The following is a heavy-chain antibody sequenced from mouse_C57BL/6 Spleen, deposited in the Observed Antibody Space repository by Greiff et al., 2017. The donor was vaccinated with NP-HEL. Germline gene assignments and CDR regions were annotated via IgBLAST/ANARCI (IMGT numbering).Heavy chain of an antibody. V-gene: IGHV1-69*01. CDR3: ARVRWGAQATFAY. J-gene: IGHJ3*01. CDR1: GYTFTSYW. Sequence: QVQLQQPGAELVMPGASVKLSCKASGYTFTSYWMHWVKQRPGQGLEWIGEIDPSDSYTNYNQKFKGKSTLTVDKSSSTAYMQLSSLTSEDSAVYYCARVRWGAQATFAYWGQGTLVTVSA. CDR2: IDPSDSYT. D-gene: IGHD3-2*02.